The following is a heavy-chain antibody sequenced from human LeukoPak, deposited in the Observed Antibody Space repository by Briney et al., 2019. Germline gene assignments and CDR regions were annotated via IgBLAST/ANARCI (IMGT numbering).Heavy chain of an antibody. CDR2: IYYSGST. Sequence: PSETLSLTCTVSGGSISSSSYYWGWIRQPPGTGLEWIGSIYYSGSTYYNPSLKSRVTISVDTSKNQFSLKLSSVTAADTAVYYCARPPIPGNYYDSSGFTFGFDYWGQGTLVTVSS. J-gene: IGHJ4*02. V-gene: IGHV4-39*01. D-gene: IGHD3-22*01. CDR1: GGSISSSSYY. CDR3: ARPPIPGNYYDSSGFTFGFDY.